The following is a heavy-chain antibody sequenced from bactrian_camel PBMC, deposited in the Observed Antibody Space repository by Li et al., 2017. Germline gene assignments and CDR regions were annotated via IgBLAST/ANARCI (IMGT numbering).Heavy chain of an antibody. J-gene: IGHJ4*01. D-gene: IGHD6*01. CDR1: GFTFDEHD. V-gene: IGHV3S60*01. CDR2: IRRDGAT. Sequence: HVQLVESGGGSVQAGGSLRLSCTASGFTFDEHDMGWYRQAPGNECELASTIRRDGATYYADSVKGRFTISRDNAKNTVYLQMNSLKPEDTAVYYCALLSSWFNFVGQGTQVTVS.